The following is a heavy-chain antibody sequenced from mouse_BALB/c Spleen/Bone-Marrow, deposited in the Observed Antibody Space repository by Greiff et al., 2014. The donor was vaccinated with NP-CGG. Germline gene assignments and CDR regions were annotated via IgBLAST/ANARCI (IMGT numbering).Heavy chain of an antibody. CDR2: IFPGTGTT. D-gene: IGHD2-4*01. CDR1: GYTFTSYW. CDR3: ARKGISTVIATVYYFDY. V-gene: IGHV1S132*01. Sequence: QVQLQQSGAELVKPGASVKLSCKTSGYTFTSYWIQWVKQRPGQGLGWIGEIFPGTGTTYYNEKFKDKATLTIDTSSSTAYMQLSSLTSEDSAVYFCARKGISTVIATVYYFDYWGQGSTLTVSS. J-gene: IGHJ2*01.